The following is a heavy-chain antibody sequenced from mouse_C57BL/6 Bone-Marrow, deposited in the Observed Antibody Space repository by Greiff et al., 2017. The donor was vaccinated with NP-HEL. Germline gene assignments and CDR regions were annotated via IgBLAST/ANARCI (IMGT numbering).Heavy chain of an antibody. CDR2: IYPRSGNT. J-gene: IGHJ3*01. D-gene: IGHD3-2*01. CDR1: GYTFTSYG. CDR3: AQTAPAWFAY. V-gene: IGHV1-81*01. Sequence: VKLMESGAELARPGASVKLSCKASGYTFTSYGISWVKQRTGQGLEWIGEIYPRSGNTYYNEKFKGKATLTADKSSSTAYMELRSLTSEDSAVYFCAQTAPAWFAYWGQGTLVTVSA.